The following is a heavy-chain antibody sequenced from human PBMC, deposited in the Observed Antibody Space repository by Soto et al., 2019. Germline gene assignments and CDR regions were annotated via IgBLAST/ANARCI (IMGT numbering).Heavy chain of an antibody. CDR1: GFAVNY. CDR3: AIDGSDH. Sequence: EVQLVESGGGLVQPGGSLRLSCAVSGFAVNYMSWVRQAPGKGLEWLSVIYSGGSTYYADSVGGRFSISRDKTKTKLYLQMNGLRVEDTALYYCAIDGSDHWGQGTLVTVSS. D-gene: IGHD2-2*03. J-gene: IGHJ4*02. V-gene: IGHV3-66*01. CDR2: IYSGGST.